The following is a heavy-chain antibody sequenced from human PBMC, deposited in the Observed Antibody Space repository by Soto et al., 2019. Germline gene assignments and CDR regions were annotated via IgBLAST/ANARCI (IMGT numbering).Heavy chain of an antibody. CDR1: GASLSSGDYY. V-gene: IGHV4-30-4*01. J-gene: IGHJ4*02. Sequence: QVQLQESGPGLVKPSQTLSLTCIVSGASLSSGDYYWSWIRQPPGKGLEWIAFIYYNGNNFYNPSLKRRVTIAIDTSNNQFSLTVRSVTAADTAVYYCARERRGGDSNGGVDYCGQGTLVTVSS. D-gene: IGHD2-21*02. CDR3: ARERRGGDSNGGVDY. CDR2: IYYNGNN.